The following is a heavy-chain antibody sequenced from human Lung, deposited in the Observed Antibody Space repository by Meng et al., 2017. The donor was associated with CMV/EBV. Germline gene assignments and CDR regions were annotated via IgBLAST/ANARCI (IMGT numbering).Heavy chain of an antibody. V-gene: IGHV3-48*04. Sequence: SCAASGFTFSTYSMNSVRQAPGKGLEWISYISSGSSTIYYADSVKGRFSISRDNAEKTLYLHVNNLRGEDTAVYYCAKGGGAGRSASDYWGQAPMVTVSS. CDR1: GFTFSTYS. J-gene: IGHJ4*02. CDR2: ISSGSSTI. D-gene: IGHD3-16*01. CDR3: AKGGGAGRSASDY.